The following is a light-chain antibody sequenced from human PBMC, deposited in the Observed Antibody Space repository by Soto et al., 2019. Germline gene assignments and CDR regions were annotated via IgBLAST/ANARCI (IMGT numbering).Light chain of an antibody. J-gene: IGKJ4*01. Sequence: EIVMTQSPATLSVSPGERATLSCRASQSVSTNLAWYQQKPGQAPRLVIYAASTRATGIPARFSGSGSGTEFNLTISSLQSEDFAVYYCQQYNNWPPITFGGGTKVEIK. CDR3: QQYNNWPPIT. CDR2: AAS. V-gene: IGKV3-15*01. CDR1: QSVSTN.